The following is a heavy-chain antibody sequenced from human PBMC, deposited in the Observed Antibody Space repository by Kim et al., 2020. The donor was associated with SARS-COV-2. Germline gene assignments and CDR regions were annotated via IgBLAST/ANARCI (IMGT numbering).Heavy chain of an antibody. V-gene: IGHV1-2*06. D-gene: IGHD3-22*01. Sequence: ASVKVSCKASGYTFTGYYMHWVRQAPGQGLEWMGRINPNSGGTNYAQKFQGRVTMTRDTSISTAYMELSRLRSDDTAVYYCARALPPILSSGYSDAFDIWGQWTMVTVSS. CDR2: INPNSGGT. CDR3: ARALPPILSSGYSDAFDI. CDR1: GYTFTGYY. J-gene: IGHJ3*02.